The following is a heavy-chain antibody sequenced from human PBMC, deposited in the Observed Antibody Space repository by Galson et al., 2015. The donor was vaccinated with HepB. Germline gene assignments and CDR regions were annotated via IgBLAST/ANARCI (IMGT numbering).Heavy chain of an antibody. J-gene: IGHJ4*02. CDR1: GFTFDDYG. CDR2: ISSSSSYI. CDR3: ARDGGVATIPYFDY. D-gene: IGHD5-12*01. V-gene: IGHV3-21*01. Sequence: SLRLSCAASGFTFDDYGMSWVRQAPGKGLEWVSSISSSSSYIYYADSVKGRFTISRDNAKNSLYLQMNSLRAEDTAVYYCARDGGVATIPYFDYWGQGTLVTVSS.